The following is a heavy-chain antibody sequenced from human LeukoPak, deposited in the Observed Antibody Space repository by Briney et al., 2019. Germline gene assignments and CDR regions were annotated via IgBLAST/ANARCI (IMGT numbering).Heavy chain of an antibody. J-gene: IGHJ6*03. Sequence: PSETLSLTCTVSGGSISSYYWSWIRQPQGKGLEGNGYIHYSGSSNYNRSLKSRVTISVDTSKNQFSLKLSSVTAADTAVYYCARMGSSSSYYYYMDVWGKGTTVTVSS. V-gene: IGHV4-59*01. D-gene: IGHD6-6*01. CDR2: IHYSGSS. CDR1: GGSISSYY. CDR3: ARMGSSSSYYYYMDV.